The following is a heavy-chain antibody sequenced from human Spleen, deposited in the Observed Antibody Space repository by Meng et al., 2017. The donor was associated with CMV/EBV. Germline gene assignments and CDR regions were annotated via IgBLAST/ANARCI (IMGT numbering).Heavy chain of an antibody. D-gene: IGHD1-26*01. CDR3: ARDLGATRRPLGY. V-gene: IGHV1-18*01. Sequence: KASGYNLISYAINWVRQAPGQGLEWLGWISPHNGDTNYAQNLKGRVTMTADTSTSTVYMELTSLRSDDTAVYYCARDLGATRRPLGYWGQGTLVTRLL. J-gene: IGHJ4*02. CDR1: GYNLISYA. CDR2: ISPHNGDT.